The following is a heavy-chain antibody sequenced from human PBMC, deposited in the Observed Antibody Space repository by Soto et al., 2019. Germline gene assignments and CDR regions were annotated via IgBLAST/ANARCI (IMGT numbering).Heavy chain of an antibody. CDR2: IWYDGSNK. CDR1: GFTFSSYV. CDR3: AKEPAMDGYYLGTRWY. V-gene: IGHV3-33*06. D-gene: IGHD4-17*01. Sequence: QVQLVESGGGVVQPGRSLRLSCAASGFTFSSYVMHWVRQAPGKGLEWVAVIWYDGSNKYYADSVKGRFTISRDNSKNTAVPQMDSPGAGGKAVDYCAKEPAMDGYYLGTRWYLGPGT. J-gene: IGHJ4*02.